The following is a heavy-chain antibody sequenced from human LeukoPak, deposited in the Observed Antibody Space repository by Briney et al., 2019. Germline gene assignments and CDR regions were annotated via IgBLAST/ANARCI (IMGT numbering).Heavy chain of an antibody. CDR3: ARCSGGSCSHSDAFDI. CDR2: ISGSGDST. J-gene: IGHJ3*02. D-gene: IGHD2-15*01. Sequence: PGGSLRLSCAASRFIFSNYAMNWVRQAPGKGLEWVSAISGSGDSTYYADSVKGRFTISRDNSKNTLYLQMNSLRAEDTALYYCARCSGGSCSHSDAFDIWGQGTMVTVSS. V-gene: IGHV3-23*01. CDR1: RFIFSNYA.